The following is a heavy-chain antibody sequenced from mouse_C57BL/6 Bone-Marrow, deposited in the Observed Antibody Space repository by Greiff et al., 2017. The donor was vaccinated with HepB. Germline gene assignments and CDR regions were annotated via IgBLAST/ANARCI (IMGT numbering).Heavy chain of an antibody. V-gene: IGHV1-64*01. CDR2: IHPNSGST. J-gene: IGHJ2*01. Sequence: QVQLQQPGAELVKPGASVKLSCKASGYTFTSYWMHWVKQRPGQGLEWIGMIHPNSGSTNYNEKFKSKATLTVDKASSTASMQLSSLTSEDFAVCNCARRSHLYGSSLSFDYWGQGTTLTVSS. D-gene: IGHD1-1*01. CDR3: ARRSHLYGSSLSFDY. CDR1: GYTFTSYW.